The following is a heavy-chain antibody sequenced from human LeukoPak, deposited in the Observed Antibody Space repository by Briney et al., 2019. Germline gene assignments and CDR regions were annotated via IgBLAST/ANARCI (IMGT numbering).Heavy chain of an antibody. Sequence: GESLKISFKGSGYSFNNYWIGWVRPMPGKGLEWMGIIYPGDSDTRYSPSFQGQVTISADKSISTAYLQWSSLKASDTAMYYCARVGGSLNTPADPWGQGTLVTVSS. CDR3: ARVGGSLNTPADP. V-gene: IGHV5-51*01. CDR1: GYSFNNYW. CDR2: IYPGDSDT. D-gene: IGHD1-26*01. J-gene: IGHJ5*02.